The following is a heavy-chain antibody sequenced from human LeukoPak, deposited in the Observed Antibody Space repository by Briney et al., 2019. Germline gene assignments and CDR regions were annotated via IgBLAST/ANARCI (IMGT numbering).Heavy chain of an antibody. J-gene: IGHJ4*02. CDR2: INPSGGST. D-gene: IGHD4-11*01. V-gene: IGHV1-46*01. CDR1: GYTFTNYY. Sequence: ASVKVSCKASGYTFTNYYIHWVRQAPGQGLEWMGIINPSGGSTNFAQKFQGRVTMTTDTSTIAVYMELSSLRSEDTAVYYCARWTTTYLDYWGQGTLVTVSS. CDR3: ARWTTTYLDY.